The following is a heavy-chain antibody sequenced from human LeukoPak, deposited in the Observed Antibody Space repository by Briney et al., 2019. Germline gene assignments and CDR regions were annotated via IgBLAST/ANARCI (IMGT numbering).Heavy chain of an antibody. CDR1: GGSVSGYY. CDR2: VYYSGST. Sequence: SETLSLTCVVSGGSVSGYYWGWIRQPPGRGLEWIGYVYYSGSTNYNPSFKSRITISVDTSRNQFSLQLSSVTAADTAVYYCARDNWNYGSSMDVWGQGTTVTVSS. D-gene: IGHD1-7*01. J-gene: IGHJ6*02. V-gene: IGHV4-59*02. CDR3: ARDNWNYGSSMDV.